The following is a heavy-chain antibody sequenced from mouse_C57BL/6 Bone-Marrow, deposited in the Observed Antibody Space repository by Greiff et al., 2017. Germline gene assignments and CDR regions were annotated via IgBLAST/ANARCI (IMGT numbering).Heavy chain of an antibody. J-gene: IGHJ4*01. CDR1: GFTFSDYY. CDR3: ARPGIPDYAMDY. V-gene: IGHV5-12*01. Sequence: EVQGVESGGGLVQPGGSLKLSCAASGFTFSDYYMYWVRQTPEKRLEWVAYISNGGGSTYYPDTVKGRFTISRDNAKNTLYLQMSRLKSEDTAMYSCARPGIPDYAMDYWGQGTSVTVSS. CDR2: ISNGGGST.